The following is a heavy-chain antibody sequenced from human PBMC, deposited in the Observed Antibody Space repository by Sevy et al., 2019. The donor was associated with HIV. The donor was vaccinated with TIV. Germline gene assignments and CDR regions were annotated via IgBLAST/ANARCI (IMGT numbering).Heavy chain of an antibody. Sequence: GESLKISCAASGFIFSSYYFHWVRQAPGKGLEWVVFISFDGDNKYYADSVKGRFTISRDNSKTTLYLEMNGLTTEDTAVYYCARTVTTHYYYGMDVWGQGTAVTVSS. CDR3: ARTVTTHYYYGMDV. V-gene: IGHV3-30*04. D-gene: IGHD4-17*01. CDR2: ISFDGDNK. J-gene: IGHJ6*02. CDR1: GFIFSSYY.